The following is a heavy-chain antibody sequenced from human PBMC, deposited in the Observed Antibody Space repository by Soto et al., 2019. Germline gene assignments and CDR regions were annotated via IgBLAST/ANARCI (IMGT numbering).Heavy chain of an antibody. CDR2: ISGSGGST. CDR3: SGLRRWVGATSDRAFDI. D-gene: IGHD1-26*01. V-gene: IGHV3-23*01. CDR1: GFTFSSYA. Sequence: EAQLLESGGDLVQPGGSLRLSCAASGFTFSSYAMSWVRQAPGKGLEWVSAISGSGGSTYYADSVKGRFTISRDNSKNPVFLQMNSLRADDTAVYYCSGLRRWVGATSDRAFDIWGQGTMVTVSS. J-gene: IGHJ3*02.